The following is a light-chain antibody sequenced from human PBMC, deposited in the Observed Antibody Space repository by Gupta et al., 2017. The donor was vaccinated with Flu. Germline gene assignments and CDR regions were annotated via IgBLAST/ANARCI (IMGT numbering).Light chain of an antibody. CDR1: SSKIGSNV. CDR3: ATWDDSRNGVI. J-gene: IGLJ2*01. V-gene: IGLV1-44*01. CDR2: RNN. Sequence: KVTISCSGSSSKIGSNVVNWYQHLPGTAPKLLIGRNNRRPSGVPDRFSGSKSGTSASLAISPLRAEDEADYYCATWDDSRNGVIFGGGTRVTVL.